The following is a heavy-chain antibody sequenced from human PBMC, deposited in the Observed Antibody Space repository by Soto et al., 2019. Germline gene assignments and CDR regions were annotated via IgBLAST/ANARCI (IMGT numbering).Heavy chain of an antibody. CDR3: EVTTGY. Sequence: QVQVVQSRAEVKKPGASGKVSWKTSGYTFTDYDINWVRQAPGQGLEWMGWVSPDNGNAGYAQHFQGRVTLTSDTSISTAYMELSSLTSEDTAVYYCEVTTGYWGQGTMVTVSS. CDR2: VSPDNGNA. CDR1: GYTFTDYD. J-gene: IGHJ4*02. D-gene: IGHD2-21*02. V-gene: IGHV1-8*01.